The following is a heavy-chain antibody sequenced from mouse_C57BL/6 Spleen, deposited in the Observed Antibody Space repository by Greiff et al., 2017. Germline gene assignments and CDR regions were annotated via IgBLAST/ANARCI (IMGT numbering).Heavy chain of an antibody. Sequence: QVQLQQPGAELVKPGASVKLSCKASGYTFTSYWMHWVKQRPGQGLEWIGMIHPNSGSTNYNEKFKSKATLTVDKSSSTAYMQLSSLTSEDSAVXYCAREGITTVVATDYWGQGTTLTVSS. V-gene: IGHV1-64*01. D-gene: IGHD1-1*01. CDR2: IHPNSGST. CDR1: GYTFTSYW. J-gene: IGHJ2*01. CDR3: AREGITTVVATDY.